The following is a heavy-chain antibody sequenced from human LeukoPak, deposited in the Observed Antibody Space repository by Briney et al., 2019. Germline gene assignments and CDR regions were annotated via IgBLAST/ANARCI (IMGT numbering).Heavy chain of an antibody. J-gene: IGHJ5*02. Sequence: ASVKVSCKASGYTFTGYYMHWVRQAPGQGLEWMGWINPNSGGTNYAQKFQGRVTMTRDTSISTAYMELSRLRSDDTAAYYCAREGVLTTSWFDPWGQGTLVTVSS. D-gene: IGHD4/OR15-4a*01. CDR2: INPNSGGT. CDR3: AREGVLTTSWFDP. V-gene: IGHV1-2*02. CDR1: GYTFTGYY.